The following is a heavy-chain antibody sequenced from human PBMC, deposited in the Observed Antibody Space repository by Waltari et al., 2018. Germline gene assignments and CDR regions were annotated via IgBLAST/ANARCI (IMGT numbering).Heavy chain of an antibody. Sequence: EVQLVQSGAEVKKPGESLKISCKGSGYSFTSYWIGWVRQMPGKGLEWMGIIYPGDSDTRYSPSFQGQVTISRDNDKNSLYLQMNSLRAEDTAVYYCARGRAAGTLFDYWGQGTLVTVSS. V-gene: IGHV5-51*03. CDR1: GYSFTSYW. D-gene: IGHD6-13*01. CDR2: IYPGDSDT. CDR3: ARGRAAGTLFDY. J-gene: IGHJ4*02.